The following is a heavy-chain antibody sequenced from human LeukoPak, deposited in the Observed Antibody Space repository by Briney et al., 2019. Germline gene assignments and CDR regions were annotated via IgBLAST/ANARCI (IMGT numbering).Heavy chain of an antibody. CDR3: ARQEADFWSGYSDY. J-gene: IGHJ4*02. Sequence: PSETLSLACTVSGGSIRSSSYYWGWIRQPPGKGLEWIGSIYYSGSTYYNPSLKSRVTISVDTSKNQFSLKLSSVTAADTAVYYCARQEADFWSGYSDYWGQGTLVTVSS. D-gene: IGHD3-3*01. CDR2: IYYSGST. CDR1: GGSIRSSSYY. V-gene: IGHV4-39*01.